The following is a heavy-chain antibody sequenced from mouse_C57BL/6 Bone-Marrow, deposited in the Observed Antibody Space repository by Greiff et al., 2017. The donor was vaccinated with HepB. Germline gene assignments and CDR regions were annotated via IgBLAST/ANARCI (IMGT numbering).Heavy chain of an antibody. Sequence: QVQLKESGAELVMPGASVKLSCKASGYTFTSYWMHWVKQRPGQGLEWIGEIDPSDSYTNYNQKFKGKSTLTVDKSASTAYMQLSSLTSEDSAVDYCARGGGNYFDYWGQGTTLTVSS. V-gene: IGHV1-69*01. CDR1: GYTFTSYW. J-gene: IGHJ2*01. CDR2: IDPSDSYT. CDR3: ARGGGNYFDY. D-gene: IGHD1-1*02.